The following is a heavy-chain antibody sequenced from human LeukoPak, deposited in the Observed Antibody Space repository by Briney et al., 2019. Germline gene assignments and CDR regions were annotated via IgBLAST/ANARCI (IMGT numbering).Heavy chain of an antibody. J-gene: IGHJ4*02. D-gene: IGHD3-22*01. CDR1: GYTFTGYY. CDR2: INPNSGGT. V-gene: IGHV1-2*02. CDR3: ARVDDRGHYYDSNGPRKLFDY. Sequence: GASVKVSCKASGYTFTGYYMHWVRQAPGQGLEWMGWINPNSGGTNYAQKFQGRVSMTRDTSIRTAYMELSRLRSDDTAVYYCARVDDRGHYYDSNGPRKLFDYXXQGTLVTVXS.